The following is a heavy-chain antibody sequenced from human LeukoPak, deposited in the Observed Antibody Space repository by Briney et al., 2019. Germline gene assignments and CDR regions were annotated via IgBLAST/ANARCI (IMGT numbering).Heavy chain of an antibody. J-gene: IGHJ3*01. CDR1: GGSFSGYY. CDR2: IYYTGTT. V-gene: IGHV4-59*08. D-gene: IGHD3-16*01. Sequence: SETLSLTCAVHGGSFSGYYWSWIRQPPGKGLEWIGYIYYTGTTDSNPSLKSRVTISLDTSKNQFSLNLSSVTAADTAVYYCARRWVYDKRAFDAWGQGTMVTVSS. CDR3: ARRWVYDKRAFDA.